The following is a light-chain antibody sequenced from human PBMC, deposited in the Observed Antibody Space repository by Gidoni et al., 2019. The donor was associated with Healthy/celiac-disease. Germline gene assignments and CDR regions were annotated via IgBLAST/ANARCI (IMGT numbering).Light chain of an antibody. CDR2: GKN. J-gene: IGLJ3*02. CDR1: TLRKYY. Sequence: SSELTQDPAVSVPLGQTVKITCQGDTLRKYYASWYQQKPGQAPVLVIYGKNNRPSGIPDRFSGSSSGNTASLTITGAQAEDEADYYCNSRDSSGNHWVFGGGTKLTVL. V-gene: IGLV3-19*01. CDR3: NSRDSSGNHWV.